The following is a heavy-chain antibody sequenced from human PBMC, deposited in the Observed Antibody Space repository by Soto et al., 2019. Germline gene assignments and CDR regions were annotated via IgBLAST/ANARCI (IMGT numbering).Heavy chain of an antibody. Sequence: ASVKVSCKASGYTFTGYGISWVRQAPGQGLEWMGWISAYNGNTNYAQKLQGRVTMTTDTSTSTAYMELRSLRSDDTAVYYCARDLPLWFGELVLDYWGQGTLVTVSS. CDR1: GYTFTGYG. J-gene: IGHJ4*02. V-gene: IGHV1-18*01. CDR3: ARDLPLWFGELVLDY. D-gene: IGHD3-10*01. CDR2: ISAYNGNT.